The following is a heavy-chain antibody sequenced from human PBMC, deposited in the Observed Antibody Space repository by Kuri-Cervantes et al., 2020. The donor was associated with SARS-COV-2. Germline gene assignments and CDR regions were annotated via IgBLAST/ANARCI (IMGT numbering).Heavy chain of an antibody. Sequence: ASVKVSCKVSGYTLTELSMHWVRQAPGKGLEWMGGFDPEDSETIYAQKFQGRVTMTEDTSTDTAYMELSSLRSEDTAVYYCATAPAVVAANWFDPWGQGTLVTVSS. V-gene: IGHV1-24*01. CDR3: ATAPAVVAANWFDP. CDR1: GYTLTELS. CDR2: FDPEDSET. D-gene: IGHD2-15*01. J-gene: IGHJ5*02.